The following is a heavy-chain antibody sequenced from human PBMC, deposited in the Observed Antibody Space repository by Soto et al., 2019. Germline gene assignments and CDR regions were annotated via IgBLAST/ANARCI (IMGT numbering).Heavy chain of an antibody. CDR2: IYYSGST. CDR1: GDSISSRSYY. Sequence: PSETLSLTCTVTGDSISSRSYYWGWIRQPPGKGLEWIGSIYYSGSTYNNPSLRSRVSMSIDTSKNQFSLKLSSVTAADTAVYYCARGHYVWGSYLVTNPHRALFDYWGQGTLVTVSS. CDR3: ARGHYVWGSYLVTNPHRALFDY. J-gene: IGHJ4*02. D-gene: IGHD3-16*01. V-gene: IGHV4-39*01.